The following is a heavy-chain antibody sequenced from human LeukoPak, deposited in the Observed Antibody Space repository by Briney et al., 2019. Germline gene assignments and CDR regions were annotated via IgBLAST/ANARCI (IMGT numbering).Heavy chain of an antibody. CDR3: ATFSGAHHKTFDS. V-gene: IGHV3-23*01. Sequence: GGPLRLSCAASGFTLSNYGMSWVRQAPGKGLEWVSSITNSGASTYYADSVNGRFTISRDNAKNSLYLQMNTLRAEDTAIYYCATFSGAHHKTFDSWGQGTLVTVSS. D-gene: IGHD1-14*01. CDR2: ITNSGAST. CDR1: GFTLSNYG. J-gene: IGHJ4*02.